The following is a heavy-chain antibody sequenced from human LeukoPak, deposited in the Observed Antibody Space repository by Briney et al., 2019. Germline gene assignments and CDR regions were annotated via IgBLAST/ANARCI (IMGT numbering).Heavy chain of an antibody. J-gene: IGHJ5*02. Sequence: SVKVSCKVSGYTFTDYYMHWVQQAPGKGLEWMGRIIPIFGTANYAQKFQGRVTITTDESTSTAYMELSSLRSEDTAVYYCARDVVVVAANWFDPWGQGTLVTVSS. CDR2: IIPIFGTA. D-gene: IGHD2-15*01. CDR3: ARDVVVVAANWFDP. V-gene: IGHV1-69*05. CDR1: GYTFTDYY.